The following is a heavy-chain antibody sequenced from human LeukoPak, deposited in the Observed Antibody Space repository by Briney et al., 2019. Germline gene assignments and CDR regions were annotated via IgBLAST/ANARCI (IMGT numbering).Heavy chain of an antibody. D-gene: IGHD2-15*01. CDR3: AKDRFCSAGNCYSRPTVTTRFDY. CDR1: GFAFSTYW. Sequence: GGSLRLSCAASGFAFSTYWMHWVRQAPGKGLVWVSRIRTDGGSTYYADSVKGRFTISRDNSKNTLFLQMNSLRAEDTALYYCAKDRFCSAGNCYSRPTVTTRFDYWGQGTLVTVSS. J-gene: IGHJ4*02. CDR2: IRTDGGST. V-gene: IGHV3-74*01.